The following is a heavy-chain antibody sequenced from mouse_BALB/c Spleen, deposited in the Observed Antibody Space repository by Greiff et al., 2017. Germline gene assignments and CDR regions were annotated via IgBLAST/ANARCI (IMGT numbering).Heavy chain of an antibody. CDR3: TRPDYYYGLDY. CDR2: IRLKSNNYAT. J-gene: IGHJ2*01. D-gene: IGHD1-1*01. CDR1: GFTFSNYW. V-gene: IGHV6-6*02. Sequence: EVMLVESGGGLVQPGGSMKLSCVASGFTFSNYWMNWVRQSPEKGLEWVAEIRLKSNNYATHYAESVKGRFTISRDDSKSSVYLQMNNLRAEDTGIYYCTRPDYYYGLDYWGQGTTLTVSS.